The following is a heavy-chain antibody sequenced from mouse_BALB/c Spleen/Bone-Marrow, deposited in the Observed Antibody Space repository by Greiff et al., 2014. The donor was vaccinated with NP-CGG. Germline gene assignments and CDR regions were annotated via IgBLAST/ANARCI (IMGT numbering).Heavy chain of an antibody. J-gene: IGHJ2*01. V-gene: IGHV1S132*01. CDR2: IFPGTGTT. CDR3: ARKGISTVIATAYYFDY. CDR1: GYTFTSYW. Sequence: VQLQQSGAELVKPGASVKLSCKTSGYTFTSYWIQWVKQRPGQGLGWIGEIFPGTGTTYYNEKFKDKATLTMDTSSSTAYMQLSSLTSEDSAVYFCARKGISTVIATAYYFDYWGQGSTLTVSS. D-gene: IGHD2-4*01.